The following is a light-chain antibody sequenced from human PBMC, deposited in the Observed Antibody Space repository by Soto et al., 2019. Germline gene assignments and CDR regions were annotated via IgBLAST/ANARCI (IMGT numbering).Light chain of an antibody. CDR2: GNS. CDR3: QSYDSSLSVYV. CDR1: SSNIGAGYD. Sequence: QSVLTQPPSVSGAPGQRVTISCTGSSSNIGAGYDVHWYQRLPGTAPKLLIYGNSNRPSGVPDRFSGSKSGTSASLAITGLKAEDGADYSCQSYDSSLSVYVFGTGTKVTV. V-gene: IGLV1-40*01. J-gene: IGLJ1*01.